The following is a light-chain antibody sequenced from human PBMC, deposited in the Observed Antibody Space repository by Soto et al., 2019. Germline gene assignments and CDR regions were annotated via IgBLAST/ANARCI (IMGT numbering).Light chain of an antibody. CDR3: QQRSNWPLT. Sequence: EIVLTQSPATLSLSPGERATLSCMASQSVSNYLAWYQQKPGQAPRLLIYDASNRATDIPARFSGSGSGTDFTLTITSLEPEDFAVYYCQQRSNWPLTFGGGTKVEIK. J-gene: IGKJ4*01. CDR1: QSVSNY. CDR2: DAS. V-gene: IGKV3-11*01.